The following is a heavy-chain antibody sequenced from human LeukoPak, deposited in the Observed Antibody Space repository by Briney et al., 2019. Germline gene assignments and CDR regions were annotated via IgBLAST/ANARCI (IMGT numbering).Heavy chain of an antibody. V-gene: IGHV1-2*06. CDR3: ASVTYGDYDREAG. CDR1: GYTFTSYG. D-gene: IGHD4-17*01. CDR2: INPNSGGT. Sequence: ASVKVSCKASGYTFTSYGISWVRQAPGQGLEWMGRINPNSGGTNYAQKFQGRVTMTRDTSISTAYMELSRLRSDDTAVYYCASVTYGDYDREAGWGQGTLVTVSS. J-gene: IGHJ4*02.